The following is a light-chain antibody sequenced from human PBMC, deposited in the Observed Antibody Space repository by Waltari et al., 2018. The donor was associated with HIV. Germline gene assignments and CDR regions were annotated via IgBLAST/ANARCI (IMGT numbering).Light chain of an antibody. CDR2: RVS. V-gene: IGKV2-30*01. CDR1: ERLIYSDGNTY. J-gene: IGKJ2*01. Sequence: TQSPVSLSVSLGQPASISCTSSERLIYSDGNTYLNWFRQRPGQSPRRLLSRVSNLYPGVGDRISGSGSGMNFTLTISRVEAEDVGFYYCMQGTHWPPTFGGGTRLDIK. CDR3: MQGTHWPPT.